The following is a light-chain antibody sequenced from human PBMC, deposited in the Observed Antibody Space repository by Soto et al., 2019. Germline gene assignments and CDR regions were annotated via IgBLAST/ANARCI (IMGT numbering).Light chain of an antibody. CDR3: QQSYSTPWT. Sequence: DIQMTQSPSSLSASVGDSVTITCQASQDIDQFLNWYQQKPGKAPKLLIYAASSLQSGVPSRFSGSGSGTDFTLTISSLQPEDFATYYCQQSYSTPWTFGQGTKVEIK. CDR1: QDIDQF. J-gene: IGKJ1*01. CDR2: AAS. V-gene: IGKV1-39*01.